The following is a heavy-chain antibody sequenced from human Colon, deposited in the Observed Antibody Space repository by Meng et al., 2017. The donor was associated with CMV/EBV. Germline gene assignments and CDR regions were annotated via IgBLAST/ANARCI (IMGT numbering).Heavy chain of an antibody. CDR3: ASSQGDSNYGIDY. D-gene: IGHD4-11*01. CDR1: GYTFTGYY. Sequence: ASVKVSCKASGYTFTGYYMHWVRQAPGQGLEWMGWINPNSGDTNYAQKFQGRVTVTRDMSISTAYMELSRLRSDDTAVYYCASSQGDSNYGIDYWGQGTLVTVSS. V-gene: IGHV1-2*02. CDR2: INPNSGDT. J-gene: IGHJ4*02.